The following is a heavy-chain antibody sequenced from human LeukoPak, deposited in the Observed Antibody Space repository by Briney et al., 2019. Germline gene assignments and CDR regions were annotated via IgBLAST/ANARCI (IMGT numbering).Heavy chain of an antibody. CDR2: IVVGSGNT. V-gene: IGHV1-58*02. J-gene: IGHJ4*02. Sequence: TSVKVSCKASGFTFTSSAMQWVRQARGQRLEWIGWIVVGSGNTNYAQKFQERVTITKDMSTSTAYMELSSLRSEDTAVYYCAAHFDYYDSSGYNDYRGQGTLVTVSS. D-gene: IGHD3-22*01. CDR3: AAHFDYYDSSGYNDY. CDR1: GFTFTSSA.